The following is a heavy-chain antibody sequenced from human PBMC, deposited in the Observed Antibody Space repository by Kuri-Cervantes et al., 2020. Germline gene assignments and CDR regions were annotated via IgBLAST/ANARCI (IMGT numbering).Heavy chain of an antibody. J-gene: IGHJ6*02. Sequence: GGSLRLSCAASGFTFSSYAMNWVRQAPGKGLERVAVIRFDGRNKFYADSVKGRFTISRDNSKNTLYLQMNSLRAEDTAVYYCAADEGDGVATYNYYYGMDVWGQGTTVTVSS. CDR1: GFTFSSYA. CDR3: AADEGDGVATYNYYYGMDV. CDR2: IRFDGRNK. D-gene: IGHD5-12*01. V-gene: IGHV3-33*01.